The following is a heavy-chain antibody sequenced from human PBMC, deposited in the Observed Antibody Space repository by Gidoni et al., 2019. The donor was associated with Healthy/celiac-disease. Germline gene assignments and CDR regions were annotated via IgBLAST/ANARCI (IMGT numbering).Heavy chain of an antibody. V-gene: IGHV1-69*19. CDR3: ASQPLGYYYDSGWFDP. Sequence: QVQLVQSGAEVKKPGSSVKVSCKASGGTFSSYAISWVRQAPGQGLEWMGVIIPIFGTATYAQKFQGRVTITADESTSTAYMELSSLRSEDTAVYYCASQPLGYYYDSGWFDPGGQGTLVTVSS. J-gene: IGHJ5*02. CDR1: GGTFSSYA. CDR2: IIPIFGTA. D-gene: IGHD3-22*01.